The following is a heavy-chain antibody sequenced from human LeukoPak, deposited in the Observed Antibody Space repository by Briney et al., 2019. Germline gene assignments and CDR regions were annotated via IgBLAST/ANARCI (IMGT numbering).Heavy chain of an antibody. D-gene: IGHD3-9*01. Sequence: ASVKVSCKASGYTFTGYYMHWVRQAPGQGLERMGWINPNSGGTNYAQKFQGRVTITADESTSTAYMELSSLRSEDTAVYYCARSGVLTGYYENWGQGTLVTVSS. CDR1: GYTFTGYY. CDR3: ARSGVLTGYYEN. CDR2: INPNSGGT. J-gene: IGHJ4*02. V-gene: IGHV1-2*02.